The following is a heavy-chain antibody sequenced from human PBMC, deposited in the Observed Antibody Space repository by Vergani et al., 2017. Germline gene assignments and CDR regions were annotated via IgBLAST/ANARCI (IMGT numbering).Heavy chain of an antibody. Sequence: QVQLVQSGAEVKKPGSSVKVSCKASGGPFSSYAISWVRQAPGQGLEWMGRIIPILGTANYAQKFQGRVTITADESTSTAYMELSSLRSEDTAVYYCARDGSSSSYYYYYYMDVWGKGTTVTVSS. J-gene: IGHJ6*03. V-gene: IGHV1-69*11. D-gene: IGHD6-6*01. CDR1: GGPFSSYA. CDR2: IIPILGTA. CDR3: ARDGSSSSYYYYYYMDV.